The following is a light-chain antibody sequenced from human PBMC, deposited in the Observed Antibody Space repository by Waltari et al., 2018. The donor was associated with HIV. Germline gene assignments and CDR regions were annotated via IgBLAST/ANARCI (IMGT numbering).Light chain of an antibody. CDR3: QQYNNWPPWT. CDR2: GAS. J-gene: IGKJ1*01. Sequence: EIVMTQSPATLSVSPGERVTLSCRASQRITTKLAWYQQTPGQAPRLLIYGASTRAPGIPDRFSGSGSGTEFTLTISSLQSEDFAMYYCQQYNNWPPWTFGQGTKVEI. CDR1: QRITTK. V-gene: IGKV3-15*01.